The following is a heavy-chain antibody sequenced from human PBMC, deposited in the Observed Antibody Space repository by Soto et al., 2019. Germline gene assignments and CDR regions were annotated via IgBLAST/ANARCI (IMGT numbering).Heavy chain of an antibody. CDR2: LYYSGST. V-gene: IGHV4-59*01. CDR1: GGSISSYY. D-gene: IGHD3-9*01. J-gene: IGHJ6*03. Sequence: QVQLQESGPGLVKPSETLSLTCTVSGGSISSYYWSWIRQPPGKGLEWIGYLYYSGSTNYNPSLKSRVTISVDTSMNQYSLKLSSVTAADTAVYYCARGLTGYDPAYYYYYMDVWGKGTTVTVSS. CDR3: ARGLTGYDPAYYYYYMDV.